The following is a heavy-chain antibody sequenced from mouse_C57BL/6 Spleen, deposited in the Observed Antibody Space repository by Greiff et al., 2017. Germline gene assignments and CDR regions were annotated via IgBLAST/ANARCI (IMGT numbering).Heavy chain of an antibody. CDR3: ARERLREFGY. J-gene: IGHJ2*01. CDR1: GFTFSDYY. CDR2: INYDGSST. V-gene: IGHV5-16*01. Sequence: EVMLVESEGGLVQPGSSMKLSCTASGFTFSDYYMAWVRQVPEKGLEWVANINYDGSSTYYLDSLKSRFIISRDNAKNILYLQMSSLKSEDTATYYCARERLREFGYWGQGTTLTVSS. D-gene: IGHD2-4*01.